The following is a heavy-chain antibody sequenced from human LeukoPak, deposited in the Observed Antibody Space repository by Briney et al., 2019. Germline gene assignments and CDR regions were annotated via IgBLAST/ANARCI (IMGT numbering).Heavy chain of an antibody. D-gene: IGHD2/OR15-2a*01. CDR3: ARAGYYGDDAFDL. CDR2: IRQDGSEK. CDR1: GFTIGSYW. Sequence: GGSLRLSCAGSGFTIGSYWMSWVRQAPGKGLEWVANIRQDGSEKYYVDSVKGRLTISRDNAKNSLYLQMNSLRAEDTGIYYCARAGYYGDDAFDLWGQGTMVTVSS. J-gene: IGHJ3*01. V-gene: IGHV3-7*01.